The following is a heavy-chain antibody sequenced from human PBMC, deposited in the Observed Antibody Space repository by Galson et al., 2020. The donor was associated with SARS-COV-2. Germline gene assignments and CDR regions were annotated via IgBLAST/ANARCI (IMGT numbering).Heavy chain of an antibody. CDR2: TYSSGSG. J-gene: IGHJ4*02. Sequence: SETLSLTCSVSGGSLSSSNYYWGWVRQPPGKGLEWIGSTYSSGSGYYNPSLTSRLTISVDTSKNQFFMKLTSVTAADTAVYYCARQILTGYYSFYYFDYWGQGALITVSS. CDR1: GGSLSSSNYY. CDR3: ARQILTGYYSFYYFDY. D-gene: IGHD3-9*01. V-gene: IGHV4-39*01.